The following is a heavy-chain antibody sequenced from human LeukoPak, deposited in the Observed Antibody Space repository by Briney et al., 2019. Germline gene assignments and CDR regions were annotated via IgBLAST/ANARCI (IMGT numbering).Heavy chain of an antibody. J-gene: IGHJ3*02. CDR3: ARDGPTYYYDSSGYRDAFDI. CDR1: GFTFSSYW. V-gene: IGHV3-74*01. D-gene: IGHD3-22*01. CDR2: INSDGSST. Sequence: GWSLRLSCAASGFTFSSYWMHWVRQAPGKGLVWVSRINSDGSSTSYADSVKGRFTISRDNAKNTLYLQMNSLRAEDTAVYYCARDGPTYYYDSSGYRDAFDIWGQGTMVTVSS.